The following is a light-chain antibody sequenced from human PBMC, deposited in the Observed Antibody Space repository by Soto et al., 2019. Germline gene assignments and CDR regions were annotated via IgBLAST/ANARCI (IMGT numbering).Light chain of an antibody. CDR2: AAS. CDR1: QSVSNN. J-gene: IGKJ4*01. CDR3: QRYNNWPLT. Sequence: EMVMTQSPATLSVSPGERATLSCRASQSVSNNLAWFQQKPGQAPRLLISAASTRATGIPARFSGSGSGTEFTLTISSLQSEDFAVYYCQRYNNWPLTFGGGTKVENK. V-gene: IGKV3-15*01.